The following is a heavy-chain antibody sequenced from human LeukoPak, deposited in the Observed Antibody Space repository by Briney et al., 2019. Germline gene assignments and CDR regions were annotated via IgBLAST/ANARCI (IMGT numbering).Heavy chain of an antibody. D-gene: IGHD3-10*01. V-gene: IGHV3-43*01. J-gene: IGHJ4*02. CDR2: ISWSGGTT. CDR3: AKERIGGSLDY. Sequence: GGSLRLSCAASGFSFQDYTMHWVRQPPGKGLEWVSQISWSGGTTYYADSVKGRFTISRDNSRNSLYLQMNSLRTEDTALYYCAKERIGGSLDYWGQGTLLAVSS. CDR1: GFSFQDYT.